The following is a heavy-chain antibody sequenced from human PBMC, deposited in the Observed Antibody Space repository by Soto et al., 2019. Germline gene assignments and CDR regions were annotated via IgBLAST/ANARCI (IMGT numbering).Heavy chain of an antibody. J-gene: IGHJ4*02. D-gene: IGHD4-17*01. CDR3: ARRYGDCFDY. CDR1: GDSISSGGYY. Sequence: SETLSLTCTVSGDSISSGGYYWSWIRQHPGKGLEWIGYIYYSGSTYYNPSLKSRVTISVDTSNNQFSLMLSSVTAADTAVYYCARRYGDCFDYWGQGTLVTVSS. V-gene: IGHV4-31*03. CDR2: IYYSGST.